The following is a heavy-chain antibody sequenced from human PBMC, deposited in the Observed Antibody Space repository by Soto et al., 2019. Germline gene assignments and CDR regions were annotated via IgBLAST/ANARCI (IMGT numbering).Heavy chain of an antibody. J-gene: IGHJ6*02. V-gene: IGHV3-53*02. CDR2: TFTGGST. Sequence: EVQLVETGGGLIQPGGSLRLSCLASGFSVTTNYIIWVRQPPGKGLEWVSTTFTGGSTHYADSVKGRFSISIDNSKNTLYLQMNNLRVEDTAVYYCAKKPPSSIQGWAFGMDVWGQGTTVSVSS. D-gene: IGHD1-26*01. CDR1: GFSVTTNY. CDR3: AKKPPSSIQGWAFGMDV.